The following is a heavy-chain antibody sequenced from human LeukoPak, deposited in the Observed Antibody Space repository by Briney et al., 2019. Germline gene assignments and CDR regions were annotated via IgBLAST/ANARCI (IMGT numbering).Heavy chain of an antibody. D-gene: IGHD2-21*02. V-gene: IGHV1-69*05. Sequence: SVKVPCKASGGTFSSYAISWVRQAPGQGLEWMGRIIPIFGTANYAQKFQGRVTITTDESTSTAYMELSSLRSEDTAVYYCAREGLAYCGGDCYSLNWGQGTLVTVSS. CDR3: AREGLAYCGGDCYSLN. J-gene: IGHJ4*02. CDR2: IIPIFGTA. CDR1: GGTFSSYA.